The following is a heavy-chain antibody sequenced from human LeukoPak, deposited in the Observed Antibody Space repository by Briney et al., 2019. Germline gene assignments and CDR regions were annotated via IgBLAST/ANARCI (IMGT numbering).Heavy chain of an antibody. D-gene: IGHD4-17*01. Sequence: SQTLSLTCTVSGGSISSGSYYWSWIRQPAGKGLEWIGRIYTSGSTNYNPSLKSRVTISVDTSKNQFSLKLSSVTAADTAVYYCASRDYAFDYWGQGTLVTVSS. CDR1: GGSISSGSYY. CDR3: ASRDYAFDY. J-gene: IGHJ4*02. V-gene: IGHV4-61*02. CDR2: IYTSGST.